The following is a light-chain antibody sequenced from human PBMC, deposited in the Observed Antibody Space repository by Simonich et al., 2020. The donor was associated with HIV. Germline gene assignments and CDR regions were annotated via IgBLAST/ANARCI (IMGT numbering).Light chain of an antibody. J-gene: IGLJ3*02. Sequence: QSALTQPASVSGSPGQSITLSCTGTSSDVCGYNYVSWAQQHPGKAPKVMIYDVSKRPSGGSNRFSASKSGNTASLTISGLQAEDEADYYCSSYTSSSTLMFGGGTKLTVL. CDR3: SSYTSSSTLM. CDR1: SSDVCGYNY. V-gene: IGLV2-14*01. CDR2: DVS.